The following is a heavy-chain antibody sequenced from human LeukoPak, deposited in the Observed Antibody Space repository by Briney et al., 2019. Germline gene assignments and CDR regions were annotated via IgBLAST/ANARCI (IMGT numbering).Heavy chain of an antibody. CDR1: GFTVSSNY. J-gene: IGHJ3*02. V-gene: IGHV3-66*02. CDR2: IYSGGST. CDR3: AREQWELPDHDAFDI. D-gene: IGHD1-26*01. Sequence: GGSLRLSCAASGFTVSSNYMSCVRQAPGKGLEGVSVIYSGGSTYYADSVKGRFTISRDNSKNTLYLQMNSLRAEDPAVYYCAREQWELPDHDAFDIWGQGTMVTVSS.